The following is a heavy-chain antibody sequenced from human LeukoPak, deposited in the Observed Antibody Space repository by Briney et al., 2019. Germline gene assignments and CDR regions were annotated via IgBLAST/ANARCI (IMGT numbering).Heavy chain of an antibody. J-gene: IGHJ4*02. D-gene: IGHD3-16*01. CDR2: ISGSGAGT. CDR1: GLTFSTYG. CDR3: VKDLGGPMLTFGGQRGYFDY. V-gene: IGHV3-23*01. Sequence: GGSLRLSCAVSGLTFSTYGMSWVRQAPGKGLEWVSAISGSGAGTYYADSVKGRFTISRDYSQNTLSLQMNSLRAEDTAVYYCVKDLGGPMLTFGGQRGYFDYWGQGALVTVSS.